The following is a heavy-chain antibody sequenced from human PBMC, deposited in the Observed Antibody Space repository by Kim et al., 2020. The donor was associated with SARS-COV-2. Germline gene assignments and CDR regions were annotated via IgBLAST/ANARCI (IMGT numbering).Heavy chain of an antibody. D-gene: IGHD6-6*01. CDR3: ARQGGSSWGNWYFDL. V-gene: IGHV4-59*08. J-gene: IGHJ2*01. Sequence: PSLKSRVTISVDTSKNQFSLKLSSVTAADTAVYYCARQGGSSWGNWYFDLWGRGTLVTVSS.